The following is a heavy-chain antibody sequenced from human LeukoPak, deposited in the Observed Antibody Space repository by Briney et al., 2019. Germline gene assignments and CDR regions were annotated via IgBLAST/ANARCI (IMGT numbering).Heavy chain of an antibody. CDR3: ARESSWYDSSGYYWGSLDY. Sequence: PSETLSLTCTVSGGSISSYYWSWIRQPPGKGLEWIGYIYYSGSTNYNPSLKSRVTISVGTSKNQFSLKLSSVTAADTAVYYCARESSWYDSSGYYWGSLDYWGQGTLVTVSS. J-gene: IGHJ4*02. V-gene: IGHV4-59*01. D-gene: IGHD3-22*01. CDR2: IYYSGST. CDR1: GGSISSYY.